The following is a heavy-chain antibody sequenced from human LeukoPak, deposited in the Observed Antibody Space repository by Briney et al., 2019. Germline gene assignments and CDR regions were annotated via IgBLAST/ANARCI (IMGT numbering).Heavy chain of an antibody. J-gene: IGHJ4*02. D-gene: IGHD3-10*01. CDR1: GASISSSTY. CDR3: ARGPAMVRGGNY. CDR2: IYYSGIT. Sequence: PSETLSLTCTVSGASISSSTYWGWIRQPPGKGLEWIGSIYYSGITSYNPSLKSRVTISVDTSKNQFSLKLSSVTAADTAVYYCARGPAMVRGGNYWGQGTLVTVSS. V-gene: IGHV4-39*07.